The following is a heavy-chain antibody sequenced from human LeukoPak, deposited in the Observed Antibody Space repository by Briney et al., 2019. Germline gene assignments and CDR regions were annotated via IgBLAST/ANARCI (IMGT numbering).Heavy chain of an antibody. CDR2: MNPKRGNT. CDR1: GYTFSSYD. V-gene: IGHV1-8*03. J-gene: IGHJ3*02. Sequence: ASVKVSCKASGYTFSSYDINWVRQATGQGLEWMGWMNPKRGNTGYAHKFQGRVTITRNTSITTAYMELSSLRSEDTAVYYCAKSSGWDLDAFDIWGQRTMVTVSS. CDR3: AKSSGWDLDAFDI. D-gene: IGHD6-19*01.